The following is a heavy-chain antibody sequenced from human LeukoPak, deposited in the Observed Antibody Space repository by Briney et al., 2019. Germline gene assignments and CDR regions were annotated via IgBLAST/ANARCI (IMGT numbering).Heavy chain of an antibody. D-gene: IGHD6-13*01. CDR1: GGSISSSSYY. J-gene: IGHJ4*02. CDR3: ARGSRVRRGYSSSWETFFDY. Sequence: SETLSLTCTVSGGSISSSSYYWGWIRQPPGKGLEWIGSIYYSGSTYYNPSLKSRVTISVDTSKNQFSLKLSSVTAADTAVYYCARGSRVRRGYSSSWETFFDYWGQGTLVTVSS. V-gene: IGHV4-39*07. CDR2: IYYSGST.